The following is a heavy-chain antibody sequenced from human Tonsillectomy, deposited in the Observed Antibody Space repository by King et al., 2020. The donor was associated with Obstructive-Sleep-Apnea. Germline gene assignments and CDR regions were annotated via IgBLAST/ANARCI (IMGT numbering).Heavy chain of an antibody. V-gene: IGHV4-39*07. J-gene: IGHJ2*01. CDR1: GASISSSTYY. D-gene: IGHD3-22*01. CDR3: ARGKKFYYARSGYPNWYFDL. CDR2: IFHSGST. Sequence: QLQESGPGLVKPSETLSLTCTVSGASISSSTYYWGWIRQPPGKGLEWIGNIFHSGSTYYNPSLKSRVTISIDTSKNQFSLKLSSVTAADTAVYYCARGKKFYYARSGYPNWYFDLWGRGTLVTVSS.